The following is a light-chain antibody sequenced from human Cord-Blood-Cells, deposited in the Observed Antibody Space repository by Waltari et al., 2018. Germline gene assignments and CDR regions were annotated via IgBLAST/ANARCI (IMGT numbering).Light chain of an antibody. CDR1: QSVSSSY. J-gene: IGKJ1*01. Sequence: EIVLTQSPGTLSLSPGERATLSCRASQSVSSSYLAWYQQKPGQAPRLLIYGASSRATGIPDRCSGSGSETDFTLTISRLEPEDFAVYYCQQYGSSPPWTFGQGTKVEIK. CDR2: GAS. V-gene: IGKV3-20*01. CDR3: QQYGSSPPWT.